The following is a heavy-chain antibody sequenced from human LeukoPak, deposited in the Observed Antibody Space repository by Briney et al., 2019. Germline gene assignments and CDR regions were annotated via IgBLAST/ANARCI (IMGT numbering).Heavy chain of an antibody. J-gene: IGHJ5*02. D-gene: IGHD6-13*01. V-gene: IGHV3-48*03. CDR1: GFTVSSNY. CDR2: VSSSGTTR. CDR3: ARGGHSSSWYDWFDP. Sequence: GGSLRLSCAASGFTVSSNYMNWVRQAPGKGLEWISYVSSSGTTRYYADSVQGRFTVSRDTAKNSLYLQMNSLRAEDTAVYYCARGGHSSSWYDWFDPWGQGTLVTVSS.